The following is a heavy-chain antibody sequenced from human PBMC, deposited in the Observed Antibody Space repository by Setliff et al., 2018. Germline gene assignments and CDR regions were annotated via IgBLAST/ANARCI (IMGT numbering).Heavy chain of an antibody. CDR2: IYWDDDK. D-gene: IGHD3-3*01. CDR3: ARCITIFGVVIPNAFDY. J-gene: IGHJ4*02. CDR1: GGSISSSSYF. Sequence: TLSLTCTVSGGSISSSSYFWGWIRQPPGKGLEWLALIYWDDDKRYSPSLKSRLTITKDTSKNQVVLTMTNMDPVDTATYYCARCITIFGVVIPNAFDYWGQGTLVTVSS. V-gene: IGHV2-5*02.